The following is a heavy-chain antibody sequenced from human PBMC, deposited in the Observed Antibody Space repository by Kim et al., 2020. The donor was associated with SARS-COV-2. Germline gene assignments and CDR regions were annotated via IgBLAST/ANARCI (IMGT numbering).Heavy chain of an antibody. CDR1: GGSISSSSYY. CDR2: IYYSGST. D-gene: IGHD3-22*01. J-gene: IGHJ3*02. V-gene: IGHV4-39*01. CDR3: AILNARYDSSGYYVAGAFDI. Sequence: SETLSLTCTVSGGSISSSSYYWGWIRQPPGKGLEWIGSIYYSGSTYYNPSLKSRVTISVDTSKNQFSLKLSSVTAADTAVYYCAILNARYDSSGYYVAGAFDIWGQGTMVTVSS.